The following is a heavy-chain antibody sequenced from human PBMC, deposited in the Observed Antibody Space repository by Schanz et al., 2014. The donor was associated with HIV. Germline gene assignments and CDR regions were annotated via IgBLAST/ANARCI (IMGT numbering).Heavy chain of an antibody. CDR2: INPYDGST. V-gene: IGHV1-46*01. CDR1: GYTFTSQY. CDR3: ARDYYDSSAYYPPAWYTFDI. Sequence: QVQLVQSGAEVKKPGASVKVSCKASGYTFTSQYMHWVRQAPGQGLEWMGLINPYDGSTSNAQKFQGRVTMTRDTSTSTVYMELSNLGSGDAAVYFCARDYYDSSAYYPPAWYTFDIWGPGTQVTVSS. D-gene: IGHD3-22*01. J-gene: IGHJ3*02.